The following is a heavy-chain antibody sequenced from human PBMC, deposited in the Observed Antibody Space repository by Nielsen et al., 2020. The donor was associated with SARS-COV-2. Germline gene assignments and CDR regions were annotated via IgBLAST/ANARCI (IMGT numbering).Heavy chain of an antibody. J-gene: IGHJ6*03. CDR2: INAGNGNT. Sequence: ASVKVSCKASGYTFTSYAMHWVRQAPGQRLEWMGWINAGNGNTKYSQKFQGRVTITRDTSASTAYMELSSLRSEDTAVYYCARDLVVGATTWYYMDVWGQGTTVTVSS. V-gene: IGHV1-3*01. CDR3: ARDLVVGATTWYYMDV. D-gene: IGHD1-26*01. CDR1: GYTFTSYA.